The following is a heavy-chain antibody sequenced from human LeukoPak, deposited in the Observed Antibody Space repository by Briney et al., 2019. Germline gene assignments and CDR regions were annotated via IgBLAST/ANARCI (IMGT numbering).Heavy chain of an antibody. V-gene: IGHV3-74*03. Sequence: PGGSLRLSCVASGFTFSRSWIHWVRQVPGKGLVWVSRINTDGTTTTYADSVEGRFTISRDNAKNTGYLQMSSLRADDSALYYCVRSLGADDFWGQGTLVTVSS. CDR3: VRSLGADDF. CDR1: GFTFSRSW. CDR2: INTDGTTT. J-gene: IGHJ4*02. D-gene: IGHD1-26*01.